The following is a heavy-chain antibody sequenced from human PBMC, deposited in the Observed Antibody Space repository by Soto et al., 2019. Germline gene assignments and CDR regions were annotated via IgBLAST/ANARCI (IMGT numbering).Heavy chain of an antibody. CDR3: ARTQDDYGDDAFDI. CDR1: CGSISSSSYY. V-gene: IGHV4-39*01. D-gene: IGHD4-17*01. CDR2: IYYSGST. Sequence: LSLTCTVSCGSISSSSYYWGWIRQPPVKRLEWIGSIYYSGSTYYNPSLKSRVTISVDTSKNQFSLKLSSVTAADTAVYYCARTQDDYGDDAFDIWGQGTMVTVSS. J-gene: IGHJ3*02.